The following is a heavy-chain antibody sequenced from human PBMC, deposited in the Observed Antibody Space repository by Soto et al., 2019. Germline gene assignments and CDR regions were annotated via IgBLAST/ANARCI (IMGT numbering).Heavy chain of an antibody. D-gene: IGHD2-2*01. CDR1: GFTFSDYY. CDR3: ARVFCISTSCYDWYYYYGMDV. Sequence: QVQLVESGGGLVKPGGSLRLSCAATGFTFSDYYMTWIRQAPGKGLEWVSYISRSGSTIYNADSVKGRFTISRDNAKNALYLQRNSRRAEDTAVYDGARVFCISTSCYDWYYYYGMDVWGQGTTVTVSS. J-gene: IGHJ6*02. CDR2: ISRSGSTI. V-gene: IGHV3-11*01.